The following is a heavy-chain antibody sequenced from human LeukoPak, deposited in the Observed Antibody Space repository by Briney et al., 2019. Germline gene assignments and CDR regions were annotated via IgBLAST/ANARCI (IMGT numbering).Heavy chain of an antibody. V-gene: IGHV3-21*01. D-gene: IGHD6-13*01. J-gene: IGHJ3*02. CDR1: GFTFSSYS. CDR2: ISSSSSYI. Sequence: GGSLRLSCTASGFTFSSYSMNWVRQAPGKGLEWVSSISSSSSYIYYADSVKGRFTISRDNAKNSLYLQTNSLRAEDTAVYYCARAVAAAGNAFDIWGQGTMVTVSS. CDR3: ARAVAAAGNAFDI.